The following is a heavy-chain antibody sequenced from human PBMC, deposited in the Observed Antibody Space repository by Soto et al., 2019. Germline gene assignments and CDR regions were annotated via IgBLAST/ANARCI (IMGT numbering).Heavy chain of an antibody. V-gene: IGHV3-48*02. CDR2: IRSDSNHI. CDR1: GFIFSSFS. J-gene: IGHJ4*02. D-gene: IGHD3-16*01. CDR3: ERDLAYAFDY. Sequence: GGSLRLSCAASGFIFSSFSMNWIRQAPGKGLEWLSYIRSDSNHIGYADSVRGRFTISSDIAKNSLFLQMSSLRDEDTAVYYCERDLAYAFDYWGQGTLVTVSS.